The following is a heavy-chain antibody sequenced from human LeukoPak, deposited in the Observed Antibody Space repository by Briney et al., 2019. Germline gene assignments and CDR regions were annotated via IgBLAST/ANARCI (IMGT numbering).Heavy chain of an antibody. CDR1: GFTFSSYS. D-gene: IGHD2-2*01. J-gene: IGHJ4*02. V-gene: IGHV3-21*06. CDR3: ARDQEYQLLCFDY. CDR2: ISSSSSYI. Sequence: GGSLRLSCAASGFTFSSYSMNWVRQAPGKGLEWVSSISSSSSYIYYADSVKGRFTISRDNAKNSLYLQMNSLRAEDTAVYYRARDQEYQLLCFDYWGQGTLVTVSS.